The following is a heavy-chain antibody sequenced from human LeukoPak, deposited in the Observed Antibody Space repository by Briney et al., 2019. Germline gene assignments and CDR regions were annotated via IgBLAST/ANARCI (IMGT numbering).Heavy chain of an antibody. V-gene: IGHV3-48*02. CDR3: AKDPIFSGSYGVFDY. D-gene: IGHD1-26*01. Sequence: GGSLRLSCAASGFTFSSYSMNWVRQAPGKGLEWVSYISSSSSTIYYADSVKGRFTISRDNAKNSLYLQMNSLRDEDTAVYYCAKDPIFSGSYGVFDYWGLGTLVTVSS. J-gene: IGHJ4*02. CDR1: GFTFSSYS. CDR2: ISSSSSTI.